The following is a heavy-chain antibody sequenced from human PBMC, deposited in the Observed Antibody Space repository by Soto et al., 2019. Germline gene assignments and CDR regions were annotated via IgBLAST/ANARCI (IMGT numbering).Heavy chain of an antibody. J-gene: IGHJ4*02. CDR2: ISAHNGNT. Sequence: QVHLVQSGAEVKKPGASVKVSCKASGYTFTSYGITWVRQAPGQGLEWMGWISAHNGNTDYAQKLQGRVIVTIDTYTSTAYMELRSLRSDDTAVYYCARGRYGDYWGQGALFTVSS. CDR3: ARGRYGDY. V-gene: IGHV1-18*01. D-gene: IGHD1-1*01. CDR1: GYTFTSYG.